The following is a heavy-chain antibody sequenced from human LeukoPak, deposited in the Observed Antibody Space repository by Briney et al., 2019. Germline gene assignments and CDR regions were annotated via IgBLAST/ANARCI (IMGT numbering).Heavy chain of an antibody. V-gene: IGHV3-23*01. D-gene: IGHD3-16*01. Sequence: PGGSLRLSCAASGFTFSSYGVSWVRQAPGKGLEWVSAISGSGGSTYYADSVKGRFTISRDNAKNSLYLQMNSLRAEDTAVYYCARDRISVGSEFDYWGQGTLVTVSS. CDR3: ARDRISVGSEFDY. J-gene: IGHJ4*02. CDR1: GFTFSSYG. CDR2: ISGSGGST.